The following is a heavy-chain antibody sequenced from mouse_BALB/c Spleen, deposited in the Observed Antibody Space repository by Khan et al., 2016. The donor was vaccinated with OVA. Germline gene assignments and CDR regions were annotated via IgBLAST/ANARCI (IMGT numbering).Heavy chain of an antibody. D-gene: IGHD1-1*02. CDR3: IRSGYGAFAY. Sequence: QIQLVQSGAELVKPGASVQLSCKASGYTFSSYYMYWVKQRPGQGLEWIGEINPNNGGTNFNEKFKSKATLTVDQSSSPAYMQCSSLTSEDSAVYYCIRSGYGAFAYWGQGNLVTVAA. V-gene: IGHV1S81*02. CDR1: GYTFSSYY. J-gene: IGHJ3*01. CDR2: INPNNGGT.